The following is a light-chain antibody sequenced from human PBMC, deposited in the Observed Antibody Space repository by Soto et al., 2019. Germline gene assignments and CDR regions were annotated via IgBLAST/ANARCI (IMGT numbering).Light chain of an antibody. J-gene: IGKJ1*01. Sequence: EIVLTQSPGTLSLSPGERATLSCRASQSDNTIYFAWYQQKPCQAPRLLIYSTSNRATGIPDRFSGSVSGTDFTLTISRLEPEDFAVYYCQQYDTSPRTFGQGTKVDI. CDR3: QQYDTSPRT. CDR2: STS. V-gene: IGKV3-20*01. CDR1: QSDNTIY.